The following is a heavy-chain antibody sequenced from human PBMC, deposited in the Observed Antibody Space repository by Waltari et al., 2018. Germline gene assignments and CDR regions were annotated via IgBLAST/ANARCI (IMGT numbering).Heavy chain of an antibody. V-gene: IGHV4-4*02. Sequence: QVQLRESGQALVQPSGTLSLPCDLSSPPLRSPRCWSWVRQLPGKGLEWIGQVHPSGKTISSPSLESRVTISEDTSKNQFYLKLYAVTAADTAIYYCASDRGVGLYLDSWGQGILVTVSS. CDR2: VHPSGKT. CDR1: SPPLRSPRC. D-gene: IGHD2-8*02. CDR3: ASDRGVGLYLDS. J-gene: IGHJ4*02.